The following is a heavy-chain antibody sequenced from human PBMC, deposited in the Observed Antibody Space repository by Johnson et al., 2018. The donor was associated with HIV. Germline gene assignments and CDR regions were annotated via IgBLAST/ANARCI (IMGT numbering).Heavy chain of an antibody. CDR1: GFIFDDYG. J-gene: IGHJ3*01. CDR2: INWNGGNT. Sequence: EQLVESGGGVLRPGASLRLSCEGFGFIFDDYGLNWVRQGPGKGLEWVSGINWNGGNTGYADSVKGRCTISRDNDKSSVYMQMNNLRAEDTAFYYCARRDSGSLSFDLWGQGTMVIVSS. CDR3: ARRDSGSLSFDL. V-gene: IGHV3-20*04. D-gene: IGHD1-26*01.